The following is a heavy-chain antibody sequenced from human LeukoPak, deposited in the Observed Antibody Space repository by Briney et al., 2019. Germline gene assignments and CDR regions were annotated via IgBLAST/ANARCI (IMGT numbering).Heavy chain of an antibody. Sequence: GGSLRLSCTASGFXFSSYRIHWVRQPPGKGLVWVSRINSDGSSTTYADSVKGRFTISRDNAKNTLYLQMNSLRGEDTAVYYCAKGRPGVAAAGFYYYYYGMDVWGQGTTVTVSS. D-gene: IGHD6-13*01. J-gene: IGHJ6*02. CDR2: INSDGSST. V-gene: IGHV3-74*01. CDR3: AKGRPGVAAAGFYYYYYGMDV. CDR1: GFXFSSYR.